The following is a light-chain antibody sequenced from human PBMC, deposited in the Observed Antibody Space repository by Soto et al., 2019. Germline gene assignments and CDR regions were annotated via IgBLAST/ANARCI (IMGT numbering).Light chain of an antibody. CDR3: QQHSKWPIT. Sequence: EIGMTQCPGTLSLSPGETATLSCRASQSVDSNYLAWYQQKPGQAPRLLVYGISTRATDIPARFSGSGSGTEFTLTISSLQSEDFGIYYCQQHSKWPITFGQGTRLEIK. CDR1: QSVDSN. J-gene: IGKJ5*01. CDR2: GIS. V-gene: IGKV3-15*01.